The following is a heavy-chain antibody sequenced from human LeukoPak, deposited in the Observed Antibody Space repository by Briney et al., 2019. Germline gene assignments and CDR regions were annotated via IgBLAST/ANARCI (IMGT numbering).Heavy chain of an antibody. V-gene: IGHV1-69*13. CDR3: AKRNDYGDYVPASY. CDR2: IIPIFGTA. Sequence: SVKVSCKASGGTFSSYAISWVRQAPGQGLEWMGGIIPIFGTANYAQKFQGRVTITADESTSTAYMELSSLRAEDTAVYYCAKRNDYGDYVPASYWGQGTLVTVSS. D-gene: IGHD4-17*01. CDR1: GGTFSSYA. J-gene: IGHJ4*02.